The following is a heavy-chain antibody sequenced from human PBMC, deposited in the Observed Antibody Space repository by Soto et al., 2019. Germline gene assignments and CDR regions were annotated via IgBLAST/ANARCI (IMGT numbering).Heavy chain of an antibody. J-gene: IGHJ4*02. CDR3: AREPTLGYSYGEYYFDY. V-gene: IGHV4-31*03. D-gene: IGHD5-18*01. CDR2: IYYSGST. CDR1: GGSISSGGYY. Sequence: PSETLSLTCTVSGGSISSGGYYWSWIRQHPGKGLEWIGYIYYSGSTYYNPSLKSRVTISVDTSKNQFSLKLSSVTAADTAVYYCAREPTLGYSYGEYYFDYWGQGTLVTAPQ.